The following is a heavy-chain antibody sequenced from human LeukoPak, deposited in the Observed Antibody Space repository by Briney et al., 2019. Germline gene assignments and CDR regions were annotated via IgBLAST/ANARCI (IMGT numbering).Heavy chain of an antibody. CDR3: AREVWYAGYFQH. J-gene: IGHJ1*01. CDR2: ISAYNGNT. D-gene: IGHD6-13*01. Sequence: ASVKVSCKASGYTFTSYGISWVRQAPGQGLEWMGWISAYNGNTNYAQKLQGRVTMTTDTSTSTAYMELRGLRSDDTAVYYCAREVWYAGYFQHWGQGTLVTVSS. V-gene: IGHV1-18*01. CDR1: GYTFTSYG.